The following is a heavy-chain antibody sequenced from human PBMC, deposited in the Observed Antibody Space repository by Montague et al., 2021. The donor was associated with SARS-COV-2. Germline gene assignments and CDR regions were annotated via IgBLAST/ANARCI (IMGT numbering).Heavy chain of an antibody. D-gene: IGHD1-26*01. V-gene: IGHV3-30*04. CDR3: ARARHGSYYDYFDY. CDR1: GFTFSSYA. J-gene: IGHJ4*02. CDR2: ISYDGSNK. Sequence: SRRLSFSASGFTFSSYAMHWVRQAPGKGLEWVAVISYDGSNKYYADSVKGRFTISRDNSKNTLYLQMNSLRAEDTAVYYCARARHGSYYDYFDYWGQGTLVTVSS.